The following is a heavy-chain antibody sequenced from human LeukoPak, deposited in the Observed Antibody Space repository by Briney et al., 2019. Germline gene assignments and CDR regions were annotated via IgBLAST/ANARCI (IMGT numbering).Heavy chain of an antibody. CDR3: ARGAYRYYYGSGDEPGHGDY. CDR2: ISTYNGNT. CDR1: GYTFSNYA. V-gene: IGHV1-18*01. D-gene: IGHD3-10*01. Sequence: ASVKVSCKASGYTFSNYAINWVRQAPGQGLEWMGWISTYNGNTNYAQKLQDRVTMTTDTSTSTAYMELRSLRSDDTAVYYCARGAYRYYYGSGDEPGHGDYWGQGTLVTVSS. J-gene: IGHJ4*02.